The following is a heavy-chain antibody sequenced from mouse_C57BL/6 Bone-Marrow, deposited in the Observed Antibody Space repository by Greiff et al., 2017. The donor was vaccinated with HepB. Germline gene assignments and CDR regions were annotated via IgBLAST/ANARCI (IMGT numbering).Heavy chain of an antibody. CDR1: GFTFSSYA. Sequence: EVKLVESGGGLVKPGGSLKLSCAASGFTFSSYAMSWVRQTPEKRLEWVATISDGGSYTYYPDNVKGRFTISRDNAKNNLYLQMSHLKSEDTAMYYCARAPYGSSEAWFAYWGHGTLVTVSA. CDR3: ARAPYGSSEAWFAY. V-gene: IGHV5-4*03. J-gene: IGHJ3*01. D-gene: IGHD1-1*01. CDR2: ISDGGSYT.